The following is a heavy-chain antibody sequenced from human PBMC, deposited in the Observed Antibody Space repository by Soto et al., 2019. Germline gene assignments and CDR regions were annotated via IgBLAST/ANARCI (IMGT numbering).Heavy chain of an antibody. D-gene: IGHD2-8*01. J-gene: IGHJ4*02. CDR3: ASFVGLLWGGVSPAESWGSYYFDN. V-gene: IGHV4-30-4*01. CDR2: INDSGNS. Sequence: VQLQESGPGLVKPSQTLSLTCTVSGDSITSGDYYWSWIRQPPGKGMEWIGYINDSGNSNYNPSLQCRLIRSGDTSKNQFSLKLTSVTAADTAVYYCASFVGLLWGGVSPAESWGSYYFDNWGQGTLVTVSS. CDR1: GDSITSGDYY.